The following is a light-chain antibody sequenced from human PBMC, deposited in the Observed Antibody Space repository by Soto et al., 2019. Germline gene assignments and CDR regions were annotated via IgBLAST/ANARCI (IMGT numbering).Light chain of an antibody. CDR3: SSYTSSSTLMV. V-gene: IGLV2-14*01. CDR2: EVS. Sequence: QSALTQPASVSGSPGQSITISCTGTSSDVGGYNYVSWYQQHPGKAPKLMIYEVSNRPSGVSNLYSGSKSGNTASLTISGVQAEDEAEYYCSSYTSSSTLMVFGGGTKLTVL. CDR1: SSDVGGYNY. J-gene: IGLJ2*01.